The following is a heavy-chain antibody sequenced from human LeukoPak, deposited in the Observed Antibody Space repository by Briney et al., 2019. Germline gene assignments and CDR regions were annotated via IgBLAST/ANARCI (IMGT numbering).Heavy chain of an antibody. CDR2: IYHTGST. CDR1: GYSISSGYY. V-gene: IGHV4-38-2*02. CDR3: ARDLPRLLGPIGDPYYYMDV. Sequence: PSETLSLTCTVSGYSISSGYYWGWIRPPPGKGLEWIGSIYHTGSTNYNPSFKSRVTISVDTAKNQFSLKLSSVTAADTAVYYCARDLPRLLGPIGDPYYYMDVWGKGTTVTVSS. D-gene: IGHD7-27*01. J-gene: IGHJ6*03.